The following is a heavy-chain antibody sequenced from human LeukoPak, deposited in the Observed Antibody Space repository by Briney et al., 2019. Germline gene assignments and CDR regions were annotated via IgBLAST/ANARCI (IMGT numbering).Heavy chain of an antibody. V-gene: IGHV1-18*01. J-gene: IGHJ3*02. D-gene: IGHD3-22*01. CDR2: ISAYNGNT. CDR3: ARVLYYYDSSGLDAFDI. CDR1: GYTFTSYG. Sequence: ASVXXSCKASGYTFTSYGISWVRQAPGEGLEGMGWISAYNGNTNYAQKLEGRVTMSTDTSTSRAYMEMRRLRSDDTAVYYCARVLYYYDSSGLDAFDIWGQGTMVTVSS.